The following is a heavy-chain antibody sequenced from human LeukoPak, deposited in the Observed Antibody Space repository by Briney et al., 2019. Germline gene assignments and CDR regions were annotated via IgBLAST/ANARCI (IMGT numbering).Heavy chain of an antibody. Sequence: PSETLSLTCTVSGGSIGSYYWSWIRQPPGKGLEWIGYIYYSGSTNYNPSLKSRVTISVDTSKNQFSLKLSSVAAADTAVYYCARGRDYYYGSGASRSPSNYGMDVWGQGTTVTVSS. CDR3: ARGRDYYYGSGASRSPSNYGMDV. V-gene: IGHV4-59*01. J-gene: IGHJ6*02. D-gene: IGHD3-10*01. CDR1: GGSIGSYY. CDR2: IYYSGST.